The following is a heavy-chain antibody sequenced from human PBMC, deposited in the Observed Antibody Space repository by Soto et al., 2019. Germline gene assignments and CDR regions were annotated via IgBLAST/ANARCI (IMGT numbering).Heavy chain of an antibody. D-gene: IGHD6-13*01. Sequence: GSLRLSAAAPGFTFSNYAINWVRQSPGKGLAWVSVLSGSACSTYYADAVKGRFTITRDNSKNTLYLQMNSLRAEDTAVYYCAKAGGAAGTVDYFDYWGQGTLVTVSS. J-gene: IGHJ4*02. CDR3: AKAGGAAGTVDYFDY. CDR1: GFTFSNYA. CDR2: LSGSACST. V-gene: IGHV3-23*01.